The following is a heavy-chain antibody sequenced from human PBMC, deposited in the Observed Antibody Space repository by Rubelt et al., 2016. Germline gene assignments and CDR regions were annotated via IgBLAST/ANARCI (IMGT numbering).Heavy chain of an antibody. Sequence: QVQLVQSGAEVKKPGSSVKVSCKASGGTFSSYAISWVRQAPGQGLEWMGGIIPIFGTVIYAQNVQGRVTITAAKSTSTAYMELSSLRSEDTAVYYCARVGDYLYAFDIWGQGTMVTVSS. D-gene: IGHD4-17*01. V-gene: IGHV1-69*06. CDR2: IIPIFGTV. CDR1: GGTFSSYA. J-gene: IGHJ3*02. CDR3: ARVGDYLYAFDI.